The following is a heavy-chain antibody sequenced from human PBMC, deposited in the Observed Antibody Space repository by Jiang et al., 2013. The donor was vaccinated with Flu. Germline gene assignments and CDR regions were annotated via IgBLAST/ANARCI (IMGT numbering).Heavy chain of an antibody. CDR2: IDPSDSYT. CDR1: TSYW. D-gene: IGHD3-3*01. V-gene: IGHV5-10-1*01. J-gene: IGHJ4*02. CDR3: AGLGDYDFWSGYSTYYFDY. Sequence: TSYWISWVRQMPGKGLEWMGRIDPSDSYTNYSPSFQGHVTISADKSISTAYLQWSSLKASDTAMYYCAGLGDYDFWSGYSTYYFDYWGQGTLVTVSS.